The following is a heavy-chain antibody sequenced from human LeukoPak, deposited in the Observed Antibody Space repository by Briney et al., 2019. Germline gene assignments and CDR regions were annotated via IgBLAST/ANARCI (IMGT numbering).Heavy chain of an antibody. J-gene: IGHJ4*02. V-gene: IGHV3-23*01. Sequence: GGSLRLSCVASGFTSTDYAMTWVRQPPGRRLEWVSTITTTVGDTHYADSVKGRFTVSRDDSKGTLFLQMNSLRAEDTGVYYCAKRPYGSGGGHFDHWGQGTLAIVSS. CDR1: GFTSTDYA. CDR2: ITTTVGDT. CDR3: AKRPYGSGGGHFDH. D-gene: IGHD3-10*01.